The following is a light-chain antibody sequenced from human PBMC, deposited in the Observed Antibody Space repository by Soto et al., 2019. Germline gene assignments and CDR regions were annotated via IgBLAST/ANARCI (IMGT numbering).Light chain of an antibody. CDR2: GAS. V-gene: IGKV3-15*01. J-gene: IGKJ1*01. CDR1: QSVSSN. CDR3: QQYNNWPWT. Sequence: EIVMTQSPATLSVSPGERATLSCRASQSVSSNLAWYQQKPGQAPRLLIYGASTRATVIPARFSGSGSGTEFTPTISSLQSEDFAVYYCQQYNNWPWTFGQGTKVEIK.